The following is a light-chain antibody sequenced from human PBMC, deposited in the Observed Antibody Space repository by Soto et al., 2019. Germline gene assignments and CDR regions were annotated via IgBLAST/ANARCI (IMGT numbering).Light chain of an antibody. CDR2: STD. CDR1: TGAVTSDSY. CDR3: LIYSGRAQV. V-gene: IGLV7-43*01. Sequence: QTVVTQEPSLTVSPGGTVTLTCASSTGAVTSDSYPNWIQQKPGQAPRGLIHSTDKKHSWTPARFSGSLLGGKAALTLSGVQPEDEADYYCLIYSGRAQVFGGGTKLTVL. J-gene: IGLJ2*01.